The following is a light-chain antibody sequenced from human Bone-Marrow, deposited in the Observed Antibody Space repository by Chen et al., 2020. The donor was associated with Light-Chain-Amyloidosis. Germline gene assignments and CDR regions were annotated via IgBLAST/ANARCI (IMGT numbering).Light chain of an antibody. CDR3: QSYQGSGQGV. Sequence: NFMLTQPHSVSESPGKTVIISCTRSSGSIATNYVQWYQQRPGSSPTTVIYEDDQRPSGVPDRCSGSIDRSSNSASLTISGLKTEEGADYYCQSYQGSGQGVIGGGTKLTVL. CDR2: EDD. CDR1: SGSIATNY. V-gene: IGLV6-57*01. J-gene: IGLJ3*02.